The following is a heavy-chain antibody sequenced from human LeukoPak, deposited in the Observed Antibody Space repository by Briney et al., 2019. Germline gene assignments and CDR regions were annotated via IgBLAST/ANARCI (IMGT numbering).Heavy chain of an antibody. D-gene: IGHD3-3*01. CDR3: ARVYYDFWSGYSLIAFDI. J-gene: IGHJ3*02. CDR2: IYYSGST. V-gene: IGHV4-59*01. Sequence: PSETLSLTCTVSGGSISSYYWSWIRPPPGKGLEWIGYIYYSGSTNYNPSLKSRVTISVDTSKNQFSLKLSSVTAADTAVYYCARVYYDFWSGYSLIAFDIWGQGTMVTVSS. CDR1: GGSISSYY.